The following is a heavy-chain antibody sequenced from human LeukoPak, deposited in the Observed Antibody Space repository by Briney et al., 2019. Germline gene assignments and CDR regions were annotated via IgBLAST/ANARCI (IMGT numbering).Heavy chain of an antibody. CDR1: GGSISSSSYC. J-gene: IGHJ3*02. D-gene: IGHD3-22*01. CDR3: ARRVINYYDSSGYYYRGHDAFDI. V-gene: IGHV4-39*01. Sequence: KPSETLSLTCTVSGGSISSSSYCWGWIRQPPGKGLEWIGSIYYSGSTYYNPSLKSRVTISVDTSKNQFSLKLSSVTAADTAVYYCARRVINYYDSSGYYYRGHDAFDIWGQGTMVTVSS. CDR2: IYYSGST.